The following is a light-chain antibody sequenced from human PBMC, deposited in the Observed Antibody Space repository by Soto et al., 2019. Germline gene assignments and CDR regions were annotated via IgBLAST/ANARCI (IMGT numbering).Light chain of an antibody. Sequence: QSALTQPASVSGSPGQSITISCTGTSSAVGGYKYVSWYHQQSGKAPKLLIHEVSDRPPGVSDRLSGSKSGITASLTISGLQTEDEADYYCISYTDRQSYLFGTGTKVTVL. CDR2: EVS. V-gene: IGLV2-14*01. J-gene: IGLJ1*01. CDR1: SSAVGGYKY. CDR3: ISYTDRQSYL.